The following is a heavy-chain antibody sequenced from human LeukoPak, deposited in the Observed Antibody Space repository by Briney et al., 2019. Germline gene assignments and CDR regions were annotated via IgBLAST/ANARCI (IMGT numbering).Heavy chain of an antibody. CDR1: GVSISSSSYY. Sequence: PSETLSLTCTVSGVSISSSSYYWGWIRQPPGKGLEWIGSIYYSGSTYYNPSLKSRVTISVDTSKNQFSLKLSSVTAADTAVYYCARYSRLRFLEWLSHYYYGMDVWGQGTTVTVSS. D-gene: IGHD3-3*01. CDR3: ARYSRLRFLEWLSHYYYGMDV. V-gene: IGHV4-39*01. J-gene: IGHJ6*02. CDR2: IYYSGST.